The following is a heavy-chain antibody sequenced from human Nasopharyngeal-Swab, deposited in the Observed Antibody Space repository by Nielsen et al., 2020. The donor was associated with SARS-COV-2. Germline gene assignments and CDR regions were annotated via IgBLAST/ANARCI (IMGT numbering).Heavy chain of an antibody. CDR3: AKEGSRTTVITIYWYFDL. CDR1: GFTFSSYA. J-gene: IGHJ2*01. V-gene: IGHV3-23*01. Sequence: GGSLRLSCAASGFTFSSYAMSWAHQAPGKGLEWVSAISGSGGSTYYADSVKGRFTISRDNSKNTLYLQMNSLRAEDTAVYYCAKEGSRTTVITIYWYFDLWGRGTLVTVSS. D-gene: IGHD2/OR15-2a*01. CDR2: ISGSGGST.